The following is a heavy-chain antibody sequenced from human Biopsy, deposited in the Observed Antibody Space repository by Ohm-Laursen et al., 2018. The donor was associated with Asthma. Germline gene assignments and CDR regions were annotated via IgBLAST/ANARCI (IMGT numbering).Heavy chain of an antibody. CDR3: ARVFESSEGGPFYHFGLDV. CDR2: ISSSGSTT. V-gene: IGHV3-11*01. J-gene: IGHJ6*02. D-gene: IGHD6-25*01. CDR1: GFSFSDYY. Sequence: GSLRLSCTASGFSFSDYYMKWMRQAPGKGLEWVSSISSSGSTTYPAESVKGRFTISRDNAQKSLFLQMGSLRAEDTAIYYCARVFESSEGGPFYHFGLDVWGQGTTVAVSS.